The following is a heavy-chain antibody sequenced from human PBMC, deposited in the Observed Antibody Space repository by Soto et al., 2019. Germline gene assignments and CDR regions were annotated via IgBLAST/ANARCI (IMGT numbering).Heavy chain of an antibody. V-gene: IGHV2-5*01. Sequence: QITLKESGPPLVKPTQTLTLTCTFSGFSLSTSGVGVGWIRQPPGKALEWLALIYWNDDKRYRPSLKSRLTITKDTCENQVVLTMTTMDPVDTATYYCAHGIVGAPSSPRCFRPLFDCWGQGTMVTASS. J-gene: IGHJ4*02. CDR1: GFSLSTSGVG. D-gene: IGHD1-26*01. CDR3: AHGIVGAPSSPRCFRPLFDC. CDR2: IYWNDDK.